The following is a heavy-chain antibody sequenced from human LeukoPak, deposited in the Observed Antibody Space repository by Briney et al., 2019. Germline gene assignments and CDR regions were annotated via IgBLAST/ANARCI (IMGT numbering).Heavy chain of an antibody. V-gene: IGHV3-48*01. J-gene: IGHJ4*02. CDR2: ISSSSSTI. D-gene: IGHD3-10*01. CDR1: GFTFSSYS. Sequence: PGGSLRLSCAASGFTFSSYSMNWVRQAPGKGLEWVSYISSSSSTIYYADSVKGRFTISRDNAKSSLYLQMNSLRAEDTAVYYCARDFEPNARGVIITSFDYWGQGTLVTVSS. CDR3: ARDFEPNARGVIITSFDY.